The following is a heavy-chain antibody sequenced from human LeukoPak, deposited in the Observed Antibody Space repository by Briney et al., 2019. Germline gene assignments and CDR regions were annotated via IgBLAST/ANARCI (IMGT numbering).Heavy chain of an antibody. V-gene: IGHV4-39*07. CDR2: IFYSGST. Sequence: SETLSLTCTVSSGSISTSNYYWGWVRQPPGKALEWIGNIFYSGSTYYSPSLKSRVTISVDKSKNQFSLKLSSVTAADTAVYYCARDPAPRSGEVDYWGQGTLVTVSS. J-gene: IGHJ4*02. CDR1: SGSISTSNYY. D-gene: IGHD1-1*01. CDR3: ARDPAPRSGEVDY.